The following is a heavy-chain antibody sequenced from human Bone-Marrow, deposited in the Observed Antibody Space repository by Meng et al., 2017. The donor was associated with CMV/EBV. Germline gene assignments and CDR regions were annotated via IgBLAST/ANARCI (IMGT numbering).Heavy chain of an antibody. D-gene: IGHD6-13*01. CDR1: GFTFSSYS. Sequence: GGSLRLSCAASGFTFSSYSMNWVRQAPGKGLVWVSRINSDGSSTSYADSVKGRFTISRDNAKNTLYLQMNSLRAEDTALYYCAKDAPTSATTWYPFDSWGQGTLVTASS. CDR3: AKDAPTSATTWYPFDS. J-gene: IGHJ4*02. V-gene: IGHV3-74*01. CDR2: INSDGSST.